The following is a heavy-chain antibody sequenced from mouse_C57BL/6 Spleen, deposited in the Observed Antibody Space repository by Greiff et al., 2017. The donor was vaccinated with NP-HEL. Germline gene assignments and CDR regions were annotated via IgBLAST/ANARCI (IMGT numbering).Heavy chain of an antibody. CDR3: ARVPGSEWYFDV. J-gene: IGHJ1*03. CDR1: GFTFRDYY. D-gene: IGHD1-1*01. CDR2: INYDGSST. V-gene: IGHV5-16*01. Sequence: EVKLVESEGGLVQPGSSMKLSCTASGFTFRDYYMAWVRQVPEKGLEWVANINYDGSSTYYLDSLKSRFIISRDNAKNILYLQMSSLKSEDTATYYCARVPGSEWYFDVWGTGTTVTVSS.